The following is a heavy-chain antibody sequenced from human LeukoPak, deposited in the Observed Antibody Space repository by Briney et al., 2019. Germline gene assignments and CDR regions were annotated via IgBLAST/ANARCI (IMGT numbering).Heavy chain of an antibody. V-gene: IGHV3-21*01. CDR3: ARDRIAAGTSDY. CDR2: ISSSSSYI. J-gene: IGHJ4*02. D-gene: IGHD6-13*01. CDR1: GFTFSSYS. Sequence: GGSLRLCCAATGFTFSSYSMNWVRQTPGKGLEWVSSISSSSSYIYYADSVKGRFTISRDNAKNSLYLQMNSLRAEDTAVYYCARDRIAAGTSDYWGQGTLVTVSS.